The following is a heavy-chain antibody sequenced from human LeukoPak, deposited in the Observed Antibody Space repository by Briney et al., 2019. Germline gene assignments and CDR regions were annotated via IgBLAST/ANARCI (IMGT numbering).Heavy chain of an antibody. J-gene: IGHJ1*01. CDR2: ISSSSSYI. Sequence: GGSLRLSCAASGFTFSSYSMNWVRQAPGKGLEWVSAISSSSSYIYYADSVKGRFTISRDNAKNSLYLQMNSLRAEDTAVYYCASDIEVVPAAISSEYFQHWGQGTLITVSS. V-gene: IGHV3-21*01. CDR1: GFTFSSYS. D-gene: IGHD2-2*01. CDR3: ASDIEVVPAAISSEYFQH.